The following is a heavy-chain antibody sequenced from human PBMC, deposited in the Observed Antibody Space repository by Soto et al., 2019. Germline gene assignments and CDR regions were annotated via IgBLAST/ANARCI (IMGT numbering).Heavy chain of an antibody. CDR3: ARVGAGPYGY. J-gene: IGHJ4*02. CDR2: INAGNANT. Sequence: ASVKVSCKASGYTFTNYHMHWVRQAPGQRLEWMGWINAGNANTKYSQKFRGRVTITRDTSASTAYMELSSLRSEDTAVYYCARVGAGPYGYWGQGTLVTVSS. V-gene: IGHV1-3*01. D-gene: IGHD3-10*01. CDR1: GYTFTNYH.